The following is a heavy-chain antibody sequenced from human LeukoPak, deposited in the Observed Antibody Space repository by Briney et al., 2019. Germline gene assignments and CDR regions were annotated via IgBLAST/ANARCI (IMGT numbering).Heavy chain of an antibody. J-gene: IGHJ3*02. CDR2: ISWNSGSI. D-gene: IGHD3-22*01. Sequence: GGSLRLSCAASGFTFSSYAMHWVRQAPGKGLEWVSGISWNSGSIGYADSVKGRFTISRDNAKNSLYLQMNSLRAEDTALYYCAKDYSSGYDDAFDIWGQGTMVTVSS. CDR3: AKDYSSGYDDAFDI. CDR1: GFTFSSYA. V-gene: IGHV3-9*01.